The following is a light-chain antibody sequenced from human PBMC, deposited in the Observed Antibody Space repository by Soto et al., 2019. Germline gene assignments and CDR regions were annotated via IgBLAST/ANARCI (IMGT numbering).Light chain of an antibody. CDR3: QKYNSALTWT. Sequence: DIQMTQSPSSLSASVGDRVTITCRASQGISNYLAWYQQKPGKVPKLLIYDATTLQSGVPSRFSGSGSGTDFTLPISSLQPEDVATYYCQKYNSALTWTFGQGAKVEIK. CDR2: DAT. J-gene: IGKJ1*01. CDR1: QGISNY. V-gene: IGKV1-27*01.